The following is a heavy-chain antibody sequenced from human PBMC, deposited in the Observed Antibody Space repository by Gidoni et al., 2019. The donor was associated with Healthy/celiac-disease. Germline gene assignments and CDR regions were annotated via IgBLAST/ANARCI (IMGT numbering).Heavy chain of an antibody. CDR3: AKVTRASGWSDIDY. V-gene: IGHV3-9*01. Sequence: EVQLVESGGGLVQPGRSLRLSCADSGFTFDDYAMHWVRQAPGKGLEWVSGISWNSGSIGYADSVKGRFTISRDNAKNSLYLQMNSLRAEDTALYYCAKVTRASGWSDIDYWGQGTLVTVSS. J-gene: IGHJ4*02. CDR2: ISWNSGSI. D-gene: IGHD6-19*01. CDR1: GFTFDDYA.